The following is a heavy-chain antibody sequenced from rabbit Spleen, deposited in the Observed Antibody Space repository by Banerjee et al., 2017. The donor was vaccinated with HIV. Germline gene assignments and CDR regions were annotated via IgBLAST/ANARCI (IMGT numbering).Heavy chain of an antibody. V-gene: IGHV1S40*01. J-gene: IGHJ6*01. Sequence: QSLEESGGGLVKPGGTLTLTCTVSGFSFSSNWICWVRQAPGKGLEWIACIDTSSGSTWYASWAKGRFTISKASSTTVTLQMTGLTAADTATYFCARDTGTSFSTYGMDLWGPGTLV. CDR2: IDTSSGST. D-gene: IGHD7-1*01. CDR3: ARDTGTSFSTYGMDL. CDR1: GFSFSSNW.